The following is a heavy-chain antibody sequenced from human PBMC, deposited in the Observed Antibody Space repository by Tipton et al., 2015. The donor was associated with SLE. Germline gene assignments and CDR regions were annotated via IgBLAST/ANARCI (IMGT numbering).Heavy chain of an antibody. CDR1: GGSFSGYY. D-gene: IGHD3-16*02. Sequence: TLSLTCAVYGGSFSGYYWSWIRQPPGKGLEWIWEINHSGSTNYNPSLKSRVTISVDRSKNQFSLKLSSVTAADTAVYYCARGIMITFGGVIHFDYWGQGTLVTVSS. CDR2: INHSGST. CDR3: ARGIMITFGGVIHFDY. J-gene: IGHJ4*02. V-gene: IGHV4-34*01.